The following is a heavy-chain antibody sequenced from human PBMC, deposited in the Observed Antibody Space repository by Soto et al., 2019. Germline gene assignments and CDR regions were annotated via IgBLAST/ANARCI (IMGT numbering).Heavy chain of an antibody. V-gene: IGHV3-30*18. D-gene: IGHD6-13*01. J-gene: IGHJ6*02. Sequence: LRLSCAASGFTFTTYGIHWVRQAPGKGLEWVAVISSDGRKSYFADSVKDRFTISRDNSMNTVYLQINNVRAEDTPVYYCAKESMGYYYGLDVWGQGTTVSVSS. CDR3: AKESMGYYYGLDV. CDR2: ISSDGRKS. CDR1: GFTFTTYG.